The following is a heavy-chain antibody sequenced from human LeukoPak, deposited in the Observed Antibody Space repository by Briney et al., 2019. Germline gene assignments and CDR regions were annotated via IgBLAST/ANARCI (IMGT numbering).Heavy chain of an antibody. D-gene: IGHD6-13*01. CDR1: GFTFDDYA. Sequence: GGSLRLSCAASGFTFDDYAMHWVRQAPGKGLEWVSLISGDGGSTYYADSVKGRFTISRDYSKNSLYLQMNSLRTEDTALYYCATNPAAAAQSYYYYYYMDVWGKGTTVTVSS. V-gene: IGHV3-43*02. J-gene: IGHJ6*03. CDR3: ATNPAAAAQSYYYYYYMDV. CDR2: ISGDGGST.